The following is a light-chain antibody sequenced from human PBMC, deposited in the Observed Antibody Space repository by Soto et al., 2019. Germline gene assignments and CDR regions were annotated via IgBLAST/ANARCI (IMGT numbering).Light chain of an antibody. J-gene: IGKJ5*01. CDR3: QQTYTTPEIT. CDR2: KAS. V-gene: IGKV1-5*03. Sequence: DIQMTQYNSTLSASVGDRVTITCRASQSISSWLAWYQQKPGKAPKLLIYKASSLESGVPSRFSGSGSGTEFTLTISSLQPDDFAIYYCQQTYTTPEITFGQGTRLEI. CDR1: QSISSW.